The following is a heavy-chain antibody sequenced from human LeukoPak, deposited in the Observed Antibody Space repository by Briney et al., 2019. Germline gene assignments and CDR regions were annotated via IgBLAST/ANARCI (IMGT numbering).Heavy chain of an antibody. CDR1: GGSISSSSYY. Sequence: SETLSLTCTVSGGSISSSSYYWGWIRQPPGKGLEWIGSIYYSGSTYYNPSLKSRVTISVDTSKNQFSLKLSSVTAADTAVYYCPVAYGDYFDYWGQGTLVTVSS. D-gene: IGHD4-17*01. CDR3: PVAYGDYFDY. CDR2: IYYSGST. J-gene: IGHJ4*02. V-gene: IGHV4-39*07.